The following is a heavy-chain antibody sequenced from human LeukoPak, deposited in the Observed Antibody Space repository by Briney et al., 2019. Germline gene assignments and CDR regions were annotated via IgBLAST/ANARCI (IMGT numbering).Heavy chain of an antibody. V-gene: IGHV5-51*01. CDR2: IYPDAADT. J-gene: IGHJ5*01. D-gene: IGHD3-3*01. CDR1: GYSFDTYW. CDR3: ARRGFRSGYYYGFGS. Sequence: GESLKISCRASGYSFDTYWIGWVRQMPGKGLEWMGIIYPDAADTKYSTSFQGQVTISVDKSISTAYLQWGSLKASDSGMYYCARRGFRSGYYYGFGSWGQGTQVTVSS.